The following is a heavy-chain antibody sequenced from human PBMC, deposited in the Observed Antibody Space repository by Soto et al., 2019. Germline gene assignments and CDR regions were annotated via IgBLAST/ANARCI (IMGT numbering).Heavy chain of an antibody. CDR1: GGSVSSGSYY. D-gene: IGHD6-6*01. CDR2: IYYSGST. J-gene: IGHJ6*02. CDR3: ARDRSSSSPRYYYYGMDV. Sequence: SETLSLTCTVSGGSVSSGSYYWSWIRQPPGKGLEWIGYIYYSGSTNYNPSLKSRVTISVDTSKNQFSLKLSSVTAADTAVYYCARDRSSSSPRYYYYGMDVWGQGTTVTVSS. V-gene: IGHV4-61*01.